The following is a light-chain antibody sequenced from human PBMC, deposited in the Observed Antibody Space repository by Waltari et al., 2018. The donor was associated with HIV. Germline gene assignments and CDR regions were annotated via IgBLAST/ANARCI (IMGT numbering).Light chain of an antibody. CDR1: TGAVTSGYY. Sequence: QTVVTQEPSLTVPPGGTVTLTCASSTGAVTSGYYPNWFQQKPGQAPRSLIYNINDKHSGSPARFAGYLLGGKVALTLSGVQPEDEAEYHCLLYDGGAWVFGGGTKLTVL. J-gene: IGLJ3*02. CDR3: LLYDGGAWV. CDR2: NIN. V-gene: IGLV7-43*01.